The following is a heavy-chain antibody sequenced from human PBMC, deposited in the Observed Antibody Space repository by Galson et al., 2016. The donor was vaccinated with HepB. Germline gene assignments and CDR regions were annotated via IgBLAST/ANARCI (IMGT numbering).Heavy chain of an antibody. Sequence: SLRLSCAASGFTFSTHPMAWVRQAPGKGLEWVSTIGANDFRHYADSVKDRFTISRDNSRNTLYLQMNSLSAEDSAVYYCTREGHTSGHCGYFDSWGQGTLVTVSS. J-gene: IGHJ4*02. CDR3: TREGHTSGHCGYFDS. D-gene: IGHD2-21*02. CDR1: GFTFSTHP. CDR2: IGANDFR. V-gene: IGHV3-23*01.